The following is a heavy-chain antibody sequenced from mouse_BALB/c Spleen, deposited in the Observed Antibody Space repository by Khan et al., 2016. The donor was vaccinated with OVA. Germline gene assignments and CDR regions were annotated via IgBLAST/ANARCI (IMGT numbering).Heavy chain of an antibody. D-gene: IGHD1-1*02. J-gene: IGHJ3*01. CDR1: GFTFSSFT. Sequence: EVELVESGGGLVKPGGSLKLSCAASGFTFSSFTMSWVRQTPEKRLEWVASISSGGDNTYYPDSVKGRFTISRDNAKNNLYLQMSSLRAEDTALYYCARSNYGPFAYWGQGTVVTVSA. CDR2: ISSGGDNT. V-gene: IGHV5-9*03. CDR3: ARSNYGPFAY.